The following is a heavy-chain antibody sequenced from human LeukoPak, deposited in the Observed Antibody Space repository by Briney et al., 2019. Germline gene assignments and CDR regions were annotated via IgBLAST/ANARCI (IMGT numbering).Heavy chain of an antibody. CDR2: ILYSGST. Sequence: SGTLSLTCSVSGGSISSDYWSWIRQPPEKGLEWIGYILYSGSTNYNPSLKSRLTISVDTSKNQFSLKLSSVTAADTAVYYCAREYCTRTTCYFDYWGQGTLVTVSS. CDR3: AREYCTRTTCYFDY. CDR1: GGSISSDY. J-gene: IGHJ4*02. V-gene: IGHV4-59*01. D-gene: IGHD2-2*01.